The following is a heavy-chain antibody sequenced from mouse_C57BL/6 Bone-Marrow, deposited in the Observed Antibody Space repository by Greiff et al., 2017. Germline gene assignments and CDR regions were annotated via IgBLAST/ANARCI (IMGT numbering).Heavy chain of an antibody. CDR2: IYPRSGNT. V-gene: IGHV1-81*01. J-gene: IGHJ1*03. D-gene: IGHD2-5*01. Sequence: QVQLKQSGAELARPGASVKLSCKASGYTFTSYGISWVKQRTGQGLEWIGEIYPRSGNTYSNEKFKGKATLTADKSSSTAYMELRSLTSEDSAVYFCARERAYSNYGGYFDVWGTGTTVTVSS. CDR3: ARERAYSNYGGYFDV. CDR1: GYTFTSYG.